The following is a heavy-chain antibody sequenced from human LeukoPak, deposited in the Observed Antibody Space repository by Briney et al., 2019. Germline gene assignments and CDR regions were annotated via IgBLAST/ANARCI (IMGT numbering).Heavy chain of an antibody. CDR3: AREGGPYRPLDY. Sequence: GGSLRLSCAASGFTFSSYSMNWVRQAPGKGLEWVSSISSSSSYIYYADSVKGRFTISRDNAKNSLYLQMNSLRAEDTAVYYCAREGGPYRPLDYSGQGTLVTVSS. CDR1: GFTFSSYS. J-gene: IGHJ4*02. V-gene: IGHV3-21*01. CDR2: ISSSSSYI.